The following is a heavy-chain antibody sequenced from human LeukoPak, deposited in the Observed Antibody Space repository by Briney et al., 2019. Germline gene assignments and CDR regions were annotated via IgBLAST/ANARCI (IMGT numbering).Heavy chain of an antibody. CDR1: GFTFSSYA. CDR3: ARVLVITAMVTSYYYYGMDV. J-gene: IGHJ6*02. Sequence: GGSLRLSCAASGFTFSSYAMHWVRQAPGKGLEWVAVISYDGSNKYYADSVKGRFTISRDNSKNTLYLQMNSLRAEDTAVYYCARVLVITAMVTSYYYYGMDVWGQGTTVTVSS. CDR2: ISYDGSNK. V-gene: IGHV3-30-3*01. D-gene: IGHD5-18*01.